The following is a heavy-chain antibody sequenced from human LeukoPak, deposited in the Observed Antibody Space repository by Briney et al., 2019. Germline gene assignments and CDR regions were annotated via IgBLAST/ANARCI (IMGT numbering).Heavy chain of an antibody. J-gene: IGHJ3*02. D-gene: IGHD6-19*01. CDR1: GYSFTEYF. CDR2: INPDAGDT. Sequence: ASVKVSCKASGYSFTEYFLYWVRQTPGQGLEWMGRINPDAGDTNYAQTFQGRITMTRDTSISTAYMELSSLKSDDTAVYYCARLSTATRHWLAASDIWGQATVVTVSS. V-gene: IGHV1-2*06. CDR3: ARLSTATRHWLAASDI.